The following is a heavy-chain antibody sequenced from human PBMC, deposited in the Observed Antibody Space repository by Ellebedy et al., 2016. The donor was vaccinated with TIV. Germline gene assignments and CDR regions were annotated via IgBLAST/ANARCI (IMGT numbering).Heavy chain of an antibody. CDR1: GYTSTSRT. D-gene: IGHD3-10*01. CDR2: INAGNGNT. V-gene: IGHV1-3*01. J-gene: IGHJ4*02. Sequence: ASVKVSCXASGYTSTSRTIDWVRQAPGQRLEWLGWINAGNGNTKYSQKFQGRVTITRDTSASTVYMEMSSLRSEDTAVFYCARDPEGAYYYGSGRFDYWGQGTLVTVSS. CDR3: ARDPEGAYYYGSGRFDY.